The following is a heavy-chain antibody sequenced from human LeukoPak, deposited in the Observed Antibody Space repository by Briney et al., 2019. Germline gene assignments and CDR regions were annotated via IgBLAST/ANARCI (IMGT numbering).Heavy chain of an antibody. J-gene: IGHJ4*02. V-gene: IGHV3-53*01. CDR2: IYSGGST. CDR3: AGGIAEAGLDY. D-gene: IGHD6-19*01. CDR1: GLSVSSNH. Sequence: QSGGSLRLSCAASGLSVSSNHMNWVRQAPGKGLEWVSVIYSGGSTYYTDSVKGRFTISRDNSKNTLYPQMNSLRVEDTAVYYCAGGIAEAGLDYWGQGTLVTVSS.